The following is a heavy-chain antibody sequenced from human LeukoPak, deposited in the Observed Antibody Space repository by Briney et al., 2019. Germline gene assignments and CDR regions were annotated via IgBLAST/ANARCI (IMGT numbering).Heavy chain of an antibody. Sequence: ASVKVSCTASGYTFTSYAMHWVRQAPGQRLEWMGWINAGNGNTKYSQKFQGRVTITRDTSASTAYMELSSLRSEDTAVYYCARDLPFCSSTSCYLYNWFDPWGQGTLVTVSS. CDR2: INAGNGNT. J-gene: IGHJ5*02. CDR1: GYTFTSYA. CDR3: ARDLPFCSSTSCYLYNWFDP. V-gene: IGHV1-3*01. D-gene: IGHD2-2*01.